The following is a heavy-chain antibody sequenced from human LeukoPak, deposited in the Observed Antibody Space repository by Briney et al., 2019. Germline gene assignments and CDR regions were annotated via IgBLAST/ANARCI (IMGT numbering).Heavy chain of an antibody. D-gene: IGHD6-19*01. CDR1: GFTFDGYA. J-gene: IGHJ5*02. Sequence: GGSLRLSCAASGFTFDGYAMHWVRQAPGKGLEWVSGISWNSGSIGYADSVKGRFTISRDNAKNSLYLQMNSLRAEDTALYYCAKGGIAVTWGQGTLVTVSS. V-gene: IGHV3-9*01. CDR3: AKGGIAVT. CDR2: ISWNSGSI.